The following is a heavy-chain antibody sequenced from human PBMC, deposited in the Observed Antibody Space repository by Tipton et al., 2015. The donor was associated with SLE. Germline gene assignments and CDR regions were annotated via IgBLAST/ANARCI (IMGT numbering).Heavy chain of an antibody. Sequence: SLRLSCAASGFTFSSYWMHWVRQPPGKGLVWVSRINVDGSDTYYADSLKGRFTISRDNARNTLYLQMHSLRADDTAVYYCASFSGNPRLDNWGQGTLVTVSS. V-gene: IGHV3-74*01. CDR2: INVDGSDT. D-gene: IGHD4-23*01. CDR3: ASFSGNPRLDN. J-gene: IGHJ4*02. CDR1: GFTFSSYW.